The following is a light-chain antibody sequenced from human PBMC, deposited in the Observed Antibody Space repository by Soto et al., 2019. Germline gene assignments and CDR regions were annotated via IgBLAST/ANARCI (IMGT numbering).Light chain of an antibody. V-gene: IGKV1D-13*01. CDR2: DAS. CDR1: QGISSD. CDR3: HQFKYYPIT. J-gene: IGKJ5*01. Sequence: AIQLTQSPSSLSASIEDRVTITCRASQGISSDLAWYQQKPGKPPKVLIYDASSLESGVPSRFIGSGSGTLFTLTITSLQPEDFATYYCHQFKYYPITFGQGTRLEIK.